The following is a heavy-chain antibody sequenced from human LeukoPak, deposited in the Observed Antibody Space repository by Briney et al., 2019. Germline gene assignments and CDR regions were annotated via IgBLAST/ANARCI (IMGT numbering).Heavy chain of an antibody. Sequence: SETLSLTCTVSGHSIINSYYWGWIRQPPGKGLEWIGSIYHTGSTYYNPSLKSRVRISIDTSKNQFSLKLSSVTAADTAVYYCARVNYYDSSGYFYYFDYWGQGTLVTVSS. CDR1: GHSIINSYY. J-gene: IGHJ4*02. CDR3: ARVNYYDSSGYFYYFDY. D-gene: IGHD3-22*01. CDR2: IYHTGST. V-gene: IGHV4-38-2*02.